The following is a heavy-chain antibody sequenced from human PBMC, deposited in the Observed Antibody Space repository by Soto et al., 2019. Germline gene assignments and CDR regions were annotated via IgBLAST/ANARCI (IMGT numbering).Heavy chain of an antibody. CDR3: ARESPTQLERYYYYGMDV. Sequence: SETLSLTCTVSGGSISSGDYYWSWIRQPPGKGREWIGYIYYSGSAYYNPSLKSRVTISVDTAKNQFSLKMSSVTDADAALYYCARESPTQLERYYYYGMDVWGQGTTVTVSS. CDR2: IYYSGSA. CDR1: GGSISSGDYY. J-gene: IGHJ6*02. V-gene: IGHV4-30-4*01. D-gene: IGHD1-1*01.